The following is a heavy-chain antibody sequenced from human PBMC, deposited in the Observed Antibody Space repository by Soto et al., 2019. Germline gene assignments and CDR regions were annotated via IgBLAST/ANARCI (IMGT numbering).Heavy chain of an antibody. CDR3: STSSSGWPNWFDP. CDR1: GDSISGSHYS. Sequence: LQLQESGSRLVKPSQTLSLTCAVSGDSISGSHYSWSWIRQPPGKGLEWIGYIHSGGTHYNPSLRSRVSISIDGSKNQFSLRLTSVTAADTAVYYCSTSSSGWPNWFDPWGQGTLVTVSS. CDR2: IHSGGT. V-gene: IGHV4-30-2*01. D-gene: IGHD6-19*01. J-gene: IGHJ5*02.